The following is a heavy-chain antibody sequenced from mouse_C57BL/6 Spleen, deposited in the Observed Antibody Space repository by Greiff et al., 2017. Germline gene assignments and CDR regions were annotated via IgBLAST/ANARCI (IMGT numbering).Heavy chain of an antibody. CDR1: GYTFTSYT. D-gene: IGHD2-4*01. V-gene: IGHV1-4*01. CDR2: INPSSGST. Sequence: VQLQQSGAELARPGASVKLSCKASGYTFTSYTMHWVKQRPGQGLEWIGYINPSSGSTKYTQKFKAKATLTADKSSSTADMQLSSLTSEDTAVYYVARGYYDYDSKKNYLDYWGKGTTLTVAS. J-gene: IGHJ2*01. CDR3: ARGYYDYDSKKNYLDY.